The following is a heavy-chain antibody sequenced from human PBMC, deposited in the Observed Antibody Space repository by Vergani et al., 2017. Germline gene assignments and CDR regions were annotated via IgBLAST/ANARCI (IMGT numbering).Heavy chain of an antibody. CDR2: ISWNSGSI. D-gene: IGHD1-26*01. CDR3: AKDGSSGSYSYYYYYMDV. Sequence: EVQLVESGGGLVQPGRSLRLSCAASGFTFDDYAMHWVRQAPGKGLEWVSGISWNSGSIGYADSVKGRFTISRDNAKNSLYLQMNSLRAEDTALYYCAKDGSSGSYSYYYYYMDVWGKGTTVTVSS. J-gene: IGHJ6*03. CDR1: GFTFDDYA. V-gene: IGHV3-9*01.